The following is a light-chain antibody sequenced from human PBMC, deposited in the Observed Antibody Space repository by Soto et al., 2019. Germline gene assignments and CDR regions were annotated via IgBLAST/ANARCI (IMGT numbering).Light chain of an antibody. Sequence: QPVLTQPPSVSGAPGQRVTISCTGSSSNIGAGYDVHWYQQLPGTAPKLLIYRNSTRPSGVPDRCSGSKSGTSASLAITGLQAEDEADYYCQSYDSSLSGSNVFGTGTKLTVL. J-gene: IGLJ1*01. CDR3: QSYDSSLSGSNV. CDR2: RNS. V-gene: IGLV1-40*01. CDR1: SSNIGAGYD.